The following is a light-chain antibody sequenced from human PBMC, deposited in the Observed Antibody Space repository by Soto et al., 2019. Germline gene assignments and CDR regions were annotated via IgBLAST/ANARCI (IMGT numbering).Light chain of an antibody. CDR1: SSNIGRNI. CDR3: AAWDDSLSGYV. CDR2: SNN. J-gene: IGLJ1*01. V-gene: IGLV1-44*01. Sequence: QSVLTQPPSASGTPGQRVTISCSGSSSNIGRNIVNWYQHFPGTVPKLLIYSNNQRPSGIPDRFSASKSGTSASLAITGLQSEDEADYYCAAWDDSLSGYVFGTGTKVTVL.